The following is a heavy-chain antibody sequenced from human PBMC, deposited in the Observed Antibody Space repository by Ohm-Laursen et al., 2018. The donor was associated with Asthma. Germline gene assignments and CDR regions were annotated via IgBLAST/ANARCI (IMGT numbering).Heavy chain of an antibody. Sequence: SLRLSCTAYGFTFSSYTMHWVRQAPGKGLDYVSSMNGNGDTTHYADSVKGRFTISRDNSNNRLYLQMNSLRAEDTAIYYCARDFGSRGNILVGCFDNWGQGTLVTVSA. J-gene: IGHJ4*02. D-gene: IGHD2/OR15-2a*01. CDR1: GFTFSSYT. CDR3: ARDFGSRGNILVGCFDN. V-gene: IGHV3-64*04. CDR2: MNGNGDTT.